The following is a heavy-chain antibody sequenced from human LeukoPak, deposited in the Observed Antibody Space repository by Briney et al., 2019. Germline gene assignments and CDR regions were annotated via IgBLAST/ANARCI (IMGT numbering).Heavy chain of an antibody. CDR3: LRGDRRDY. Sequence: GGPLLLSCDASGFSFNTYSMNWARHAPGKGLEWVSSIDSSGGYMFYADSVKGRFIISRDNAKDSLYLQMNSLRVEDTAVYYCLRGDRRDYWGQGTLVAVSS. CDR2: IDSSGGYM. V-gene: IGHV3-21*06. J-gene: IGHJ4*02. CDR1: GFSFNTYS.